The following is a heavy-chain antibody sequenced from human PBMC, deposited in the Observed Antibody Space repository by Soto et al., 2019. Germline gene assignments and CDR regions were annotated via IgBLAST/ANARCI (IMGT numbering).Heavy chain of an antibody. CDR2: ISSSSSYI. V-gene: IGHV3-21*01. D-gene: IGHD3-10*01. Sequence: EVQLVESGGGLVKPGGSLRLSCAASGFTFSSYRMNGFRQAPGKGLAWVSSISSSSSYIYYADSVKGRFTITSANAKNSLYMQMNILIAEVTAVDYGARDQNSGIAMVRIHFDYWGQGTLVTVSS. CDR1: GFTFSSYR. J-gene: IGHJ4*02. CDR3: ARDQNSGIAMVRIHFDY.